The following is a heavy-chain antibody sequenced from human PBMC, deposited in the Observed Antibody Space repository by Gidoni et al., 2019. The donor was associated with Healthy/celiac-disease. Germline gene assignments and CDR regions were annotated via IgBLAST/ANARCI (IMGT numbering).Heavy chain of an antibody. J-gene: IGHJ5*02. Sequence: EVQLVESGGGLVQPGRSLRLSCTASGFPFGDYAMSWFRQAPGKGLEWVGFIRSKAYGGTTEYAASVKGRFTISRDDSKSIAYLQMNSLKTEDTAVYYCTRELIVVVPAATRAYNWFDPWGQGTLVTVSS. D-gene: IGHD2-2*01. CDR3: TRELIVVVPAATRAYNWFDP. CDR1: GFPFGDYA. V-gene: IGHV3-49*03. CDR2: IRSKAYGGTT.